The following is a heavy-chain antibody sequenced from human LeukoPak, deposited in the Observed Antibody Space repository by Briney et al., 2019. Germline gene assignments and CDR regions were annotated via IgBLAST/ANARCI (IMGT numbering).Heavy chain of an antibody. CDR2: INPNSGGT. J-gene: IGHJ5*02. D-gene: IGHD1-26*01. V-gene: IGHV1-2*02. CDR3: ARDYPTGYSGSYFNWFDP. CDR1: GYTFTGYY. Sequence: GASVKVSCKASGYTFTGYYMHWVRQAPGQGLEWMGWINPNSGGTSYAQKFQGRVTMTRDTSISTAYMELSSLRSDDTAVYYCARDYPTGYSGSYFNWFDPWGQGTLVTVSS.